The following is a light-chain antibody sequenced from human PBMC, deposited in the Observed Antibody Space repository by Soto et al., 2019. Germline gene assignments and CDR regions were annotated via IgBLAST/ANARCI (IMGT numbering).Light chain of an antibody. V-gene: IGLV2-23*02. J-gene: IGLJ2*01. CDR2: EVS. CDR1: SSDVGSYNL. CDR3: CSYAGSSTFVV. Sequence: QSALTQPASVSGSPGQSITISCTGTSSDVGSYNLVSWYQQHPGKAPKLMIYEVSKRPSGVSNRFSGSKSGNTASLTISWLQAEGEADYYCCSYAGSSTFVVFGGGTKGTVL.